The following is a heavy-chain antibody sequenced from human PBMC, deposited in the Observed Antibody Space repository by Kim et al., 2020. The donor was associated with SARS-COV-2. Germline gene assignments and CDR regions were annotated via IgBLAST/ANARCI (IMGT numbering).Heavy chain of an antibody. CDR3: AREKRDGYSYWYFDL. CDR2: INHSGST. Sequence: SETLSLTCAVYGGSFSGYYWSWIRQPPGKGLEWIGEINHSGSTNYNPSLKSRVTIPVDTPKNQFSLKLSSVTAADTAVYYCAREKRDGYSYWYFDLWGRGTLVTVSS. CDR1: GGSFSGYY. V-gene: IGHV4-34*01. D-gene: IGHD5-12*01. J-gene: IGHJ2*01.